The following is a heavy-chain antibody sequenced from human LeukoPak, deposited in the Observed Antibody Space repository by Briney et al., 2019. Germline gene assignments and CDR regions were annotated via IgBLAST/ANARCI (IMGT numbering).Heavy chain of an antibody. V-gene: IGHV4-34*01. CDR2: INHSGST. Sequence: SETLSLTCTVSGYSNTNGYYWSWIRQPPGKGLEWIGEINHSGSTNYNPSLKSRVTISVDTSKNRFSLKLSSVTAADTALYYCARGLGSVVVPAAMFGVAYYFDYWGQGTLVTVSS. D-gene: IGHD2-2*01. J-gene: IGHJ4*02. CDR3: ARGLGSVVVPAAMFGVAYYFDY. CDR1: GYSNTNGYY.